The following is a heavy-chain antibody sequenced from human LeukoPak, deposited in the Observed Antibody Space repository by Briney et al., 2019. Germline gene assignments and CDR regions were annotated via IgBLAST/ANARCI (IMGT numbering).Heavy chain of an antibody. CDR3: ARGWLQWGYFDY. CDR1: GYTFTSYG. J-gene: IGHJ4*02. D-gene: IGHD5-24*01. Sequence: ASVKVSCKASGYTFTSYGITWVRQAPGQGLEWMGWINPNSGGTNYAQKFQGRVTMTRDTSISTAYMELSRLRSDDTAVYYCARGWLQWGYFDYWGQGTLVTVSS. V-gene: IGHV1-2*02. CDR2: INPNSGGT.